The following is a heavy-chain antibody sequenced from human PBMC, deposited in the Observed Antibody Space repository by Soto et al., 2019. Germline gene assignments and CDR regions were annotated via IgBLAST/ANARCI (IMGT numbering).Heavy chain of an antibody. CDR3: ARTSRSPYYDYVWGSWYYLDY. D-gene: IGHD3-16*01. V-gene: IGHV1-2*02. CDR2: INPNSGGT. J-gene: IGHJ4*02. Sequence: GASVKVSCKASGYTFTGYYMHWVRQAPGQGLEWMGWINPNSGGTNYAQKFQGRVTMTRDTSISTAYMELSRLRSDDTAVYYCARTSRSPYYDYVWGSWYYLDYWGQGTRVTVSS. CDR1: GYTFTGYY.